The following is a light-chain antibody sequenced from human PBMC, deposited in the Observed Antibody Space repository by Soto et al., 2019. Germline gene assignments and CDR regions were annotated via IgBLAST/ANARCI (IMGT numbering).Light chain of an antibody. J-gene: IGKJ5*01. CDR2: EAA. CDR1: QSISSS. V-gene: IGKV1-5*03. Sequence: DFQMTQSPSTLSAYVGDRVTITCRASQSISSSLAWYQQKPGKAPKVLIYEAANLESGVPSRFSGSGSGTEFTLTISSLQPDDFATYYCQQLNSYLITFGQGTRLAIK. CDR3: QQLNSYLIT.